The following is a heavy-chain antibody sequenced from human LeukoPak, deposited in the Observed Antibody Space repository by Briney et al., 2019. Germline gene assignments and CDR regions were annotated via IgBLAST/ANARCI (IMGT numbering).Heavy chain of an antibody. CDR3: ARDLIGFGYYLPIDY. CDR2: ISSSSSYI. Sequence: KSGGSLRLSCAASGFTFSSYSMNWVRQAPGKGLEWVSSISSSSSYIYYADSVKGRFTISRDNAKNSLYLQMNSLRAEDTAVYYCARDLIGFGYYLPIDYWGQGTLVTVSS. CDR1: GFTFSSYS. J-gene: IGHJ4*02. D-gene: IGHD3-3*01. V-gene: IGHV3-21*01.